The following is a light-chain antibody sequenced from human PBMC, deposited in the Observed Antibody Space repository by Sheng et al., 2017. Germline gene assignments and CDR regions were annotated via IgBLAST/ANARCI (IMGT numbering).Light chain of an antibody. CDR1: QSVSNK. CDR3: QQYGDSPVT. CDR2: GAS. V-gene: IGKV3-20*01. J-gene: IGKJ1*01. Sequence: EIVMTQSPGTLSVSPGERATLSCRASQSVSNKLAWYQQKPGQAPRLLIYGASSRATGIPDRFSGSGSGTDFTLTISRLEPEDFALYFCQQYGDSPVTFGQGTKVEIK.